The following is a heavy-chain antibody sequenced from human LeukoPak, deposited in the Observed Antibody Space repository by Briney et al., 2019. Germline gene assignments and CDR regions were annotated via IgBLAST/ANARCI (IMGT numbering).Heavy chain of an antibody. V-gene: IGHV4-34*01. CDR3: ARGVSSNGVNIVVVTAIRYFDL. J-gene: IGHJ2*01. D-gene: IGHD2-21*02. CDR2: INHSGST. Sequence: PSETLSLTCTVSGGSISSYYWSWIRQPPGKGLEWIGEINHSGSTNYNPSLKSRVTISVDTSKSQFSLKLSSVTAADTAVYYCARGVSSNGVNIVVVTAIRYFDLWGRGTLVTVSS. CDR1: GGSISSYY.